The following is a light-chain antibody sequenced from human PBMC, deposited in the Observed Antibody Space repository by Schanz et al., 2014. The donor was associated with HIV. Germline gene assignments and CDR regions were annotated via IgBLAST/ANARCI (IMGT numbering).Light chain of an antibody. CDR2: GAS. V-gene: IGKV3-20*01. CDR1: QSLTSNY. J-gene: IGKJ1*01. CDR3: QHYVNSPQT. Sequence: EIVLTQSPGTLSLSPGERATLSCRASQSLTSNYLAWYQQKPGQAPRLLIYGASRRASGIPDRFSGSGSGTDFTLSISRLEPEDFAVYYCQHYVNSPQTFGQGTKVEIK.